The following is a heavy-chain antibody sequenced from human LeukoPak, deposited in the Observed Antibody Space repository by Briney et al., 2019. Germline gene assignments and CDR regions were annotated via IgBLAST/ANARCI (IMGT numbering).Heavy chain of an antibody. D-gene: IGHD2/OR15-2a*01. CDR3: GKIRAVTFSHAFDL. Sequence: PSQTLSLTCVVAGASFVSECYGCGRMREPAWRRLDGFGSTYYSGTAFYSQSLKSRATISVDTSKTQYSLQLTSVTAADTAMYYCGKIRAVTFSHAFDLWGQGKMVIVSP. V-gene: IGHV4-39*07. CDR2: TYYSGTA. CDR1: GASFVSECYG. J-gene: IGHJ3*01.